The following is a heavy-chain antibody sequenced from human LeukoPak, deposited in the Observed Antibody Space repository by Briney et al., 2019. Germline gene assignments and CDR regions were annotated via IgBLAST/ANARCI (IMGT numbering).Heavy chain of an antibody. Sequence: SETLSLTCTVSGGSISSYYRSWIRQPPGKGLEWIGYIYYSGSTNYNPSLKSRVTISVDTSKNQFSLKPSSVTAADTAVFYCARDRGGYFDLWGRGTLVTVSS. CDR3: ARDRGGYFDL. CDR2: IYYSGST. J-gene: IGHJ2*01. D-gene: IGHD4-17*01. V-gene: IGHV4-59*01. CDR1: GGSISSYY.